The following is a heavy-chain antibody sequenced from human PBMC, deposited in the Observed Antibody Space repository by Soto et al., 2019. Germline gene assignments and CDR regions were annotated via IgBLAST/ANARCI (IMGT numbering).Heavy chain of an antibody. CDR3: ARDWYYWIEY. D-gene: IGHD2-8*01. J-gene: IGHJ4*02. V-gene: IGHV3-74*01. Sequence: PGGSLRLSCAASGFSFSATWMHWFRQVPGKGLVWVSRITSDGSSTTYADSVKGRFTISRDNAKNTLYLQMNSLRVEDTAVYYCARDWYYWIEYWGQATLVNV. CDR2: ITSDGSST. CDR1: GFSFSATW.